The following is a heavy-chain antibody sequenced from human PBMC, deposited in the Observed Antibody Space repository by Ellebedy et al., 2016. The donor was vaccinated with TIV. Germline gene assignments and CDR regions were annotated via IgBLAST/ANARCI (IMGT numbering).Heavy chain of an antibody. CDR3: ATERGAYSGSGQAFDY. D-gene: IGHD3-10*01. V-gene: IGHV3-7*01. CDR2: IKQDGSEK. Sequence: GESLKISCAASGFTFSDYWMSWVRQAPGKGLEWVATIKQDGSEKYYVDSVKGRFTITRDNAENSLYRQMNSLRAEDTAVYYCATERGAYSGSGQAFDYWGQGTLVTVSS. J-gene: IGHJ4*02. CDR1: GFTFSDYW.